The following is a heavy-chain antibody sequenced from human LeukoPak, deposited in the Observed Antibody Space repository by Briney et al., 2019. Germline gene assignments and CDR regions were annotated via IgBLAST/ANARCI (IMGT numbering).Heavy chain of an antibody. V-gene: IGHV3-20*04. CDR3: ARIYDSSGYYPLFDY. Sequence: GGSLRLSCAASGFTFDDYGMSWVRQATGKGLEWVSGINWNGGSTGYADSVKGRFTISRDNAKNSLYLQMNSLRAEDTALYYCARIYDSSGYYPLFDYWGQGTLVTVSS. CDR1: GFTFDDYG. D-gene: IGHD3-22*01. CDR2: INWNGGST. J-gene: IGHJ4*02.